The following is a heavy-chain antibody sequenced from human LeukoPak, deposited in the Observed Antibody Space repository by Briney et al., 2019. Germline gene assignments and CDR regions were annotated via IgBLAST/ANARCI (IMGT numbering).Heavy chain of an antibody. CDR2: IIPILGIA. J-gene: IGHJ3*02. CDR3: ARPLNYDILTGYYTPDAFDI. V-gene: IGHV1-69*02. CDR1: GGTFSSYT. D-gene: IGHD3-9*01. Sequence: SVKVSCKASGGTFSSYTISWVRQAPGQGLEWMGRIIPILGIANYAQKFQGRVTITADKSTSTAYMELSSLRSEDTAVYYCARPLNYDILTGYYTPDAFDIWAKGQWSPSLQ.